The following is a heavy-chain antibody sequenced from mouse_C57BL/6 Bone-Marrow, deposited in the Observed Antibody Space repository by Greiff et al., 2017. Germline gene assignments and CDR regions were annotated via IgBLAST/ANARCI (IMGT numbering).Heavy chain of an antibody. V-gene: IGHV1-55*01. J-gene: IGHJ2*01. CDR1: GYTFPSYW. Sequence: VQLQQSGAELARPGASVQLSCQASGYTFPSYWITWVKQRPGQGLEWIGDIYPGSGSTNYNEKFKSKATLTVDTSSSTAYMQLSSLTSEDSAVYYCARRWLLRGYWGQGTILTVSS. D-gene: IGHD2-3*01. CDR2: IYPGSGST. CDR3: ARRWLLRGY.